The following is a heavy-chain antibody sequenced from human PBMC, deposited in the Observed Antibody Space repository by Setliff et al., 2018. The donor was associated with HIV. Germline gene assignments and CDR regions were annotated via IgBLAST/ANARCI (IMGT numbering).Heavy chain of an antibody. J-gene: IGHJ6*03. CDR3: ARHPRHYNILTGYRYYMDV. D-gene: IGHD3-9*01. V-gene: IGHV4-39*01. CDR2: IYFSGST. CDR1: GVSISSSSYF. Sequence: SETLSLTCAVSGVSISSSSYFWGWIRRPPGTGLDWIGSIYFSGSTYYNPSLESRVTISMDTSKNQFSLKLTAVTAADTAVYYCARHPRHYNILTGYRYYMDVWGKGTTVTVSS.